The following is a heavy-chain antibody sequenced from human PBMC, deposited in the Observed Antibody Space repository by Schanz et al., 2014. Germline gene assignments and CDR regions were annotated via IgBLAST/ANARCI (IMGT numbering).Heavy chain of an antibody. Sequence: VQLAESGGGVVQPGWFLRLSCAASGFAFSTYAMSWARQTPGKGLEWVSSITTGGNTYYRDSVKGRFIVSRDNSKNTLYLEMNRLRVDDTAVYYCSKDKQGSRSDDSWGQGTLVTVSS. V-gene: IGHV3-23*04. D-gene: IGHD2-15*01. CDR2: ITTGGNT. CDR3: SKDKQGSRSDDS. J-gene: IGHJ5*01. CDR1: GFAFSTYA.